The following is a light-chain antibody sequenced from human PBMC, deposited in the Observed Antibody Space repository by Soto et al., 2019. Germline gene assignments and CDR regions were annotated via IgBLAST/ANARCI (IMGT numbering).Light chain of an antibody. J-gene: IGLJ1*01. V-gene: IGLV1-44*01. CDR2: SNN. CDR1: SSNIGSHA. CDR3: AAWDDSLSGYV. Sequence: QAVVTQPPSASGSPGQRVTISCSGSSSNIGSHAVNWYQQLPGTAPTLLIYSNNERPSGVPDRFSGSKSGTSASLAISGLQSDDEADYYCAAWDDSLSGYVFGTGTKVTVL.